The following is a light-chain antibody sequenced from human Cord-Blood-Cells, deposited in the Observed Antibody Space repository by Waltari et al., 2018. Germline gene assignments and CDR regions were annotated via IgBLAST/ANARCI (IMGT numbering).Light chain of an antibody. CDR1: SLRRYY. CDR2: GKN. Sequence: SSELTQDPAVSVALGQTVRITCQGDSLRRYYASWYQQKPGKAPVLVIYGKNNRPSGIPDRFAGSSSGNTASLTITGAQAEDEADYYCNSRDSSGNHLWVFGGGTKLTVL. J-gene: IGLJ3*02. CDR3: NSRDSSGNHLWV. V-gene: IGLV3-19*01.